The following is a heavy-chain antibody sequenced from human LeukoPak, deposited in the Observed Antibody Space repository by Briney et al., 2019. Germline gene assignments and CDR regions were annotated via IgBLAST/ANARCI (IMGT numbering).Heavy chain of an antibody. CDR2: MNPNSGNT. CDR1: GYTFTSYD. J-gene: IGHJ4*02. Sequence: ASVKVSCKASGYTFTSYDINWVRQATGQGLEWMGWMNPNSGNTGYAQKFQGRVTMTRNTSISTAYMELSSLRSEDTAVYYCARGGAWELPLDYWGQGTLVTVSS. V-gene: IGHV1-8*01. CDR3: ARGGAWELPLDY. D-gene: IGHD1-26*01.